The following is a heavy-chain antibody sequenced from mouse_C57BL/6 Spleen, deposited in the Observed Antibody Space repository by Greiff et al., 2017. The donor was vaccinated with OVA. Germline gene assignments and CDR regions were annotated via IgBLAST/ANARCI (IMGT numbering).Heavy chain of an antibody. J-gene: IGHJ4*01. Sequence: EVKLMESGGGLVQPGGSLSLSCAASGITFTDYYMSWVRQPPGKALEWLGFIRNKANGYTTEYSASVKGRFTISRDNSQSILYLQMNALRAEDSATYYCARRSSAMDYWGQGTSVTVSS. CDR3: ARRSSAMDY. CDR2: IRNKANGYTT. CDR1: GITFTDYY. V-gene: IGHV7-3*01.